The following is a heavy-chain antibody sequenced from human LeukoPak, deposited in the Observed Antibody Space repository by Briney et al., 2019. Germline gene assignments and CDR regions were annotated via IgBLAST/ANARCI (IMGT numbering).Heavy chain of an antibody. Sequence: ASVKVSCEASGYTFTGYYMHWVRQAPGQGLEWMGWINPNSGGTNYAQKFQGRVTMTRDTSISTAYMELSRLRSDDTAVYYCARGAITMVRGVIHPVDYWGQGTLVTVSS. D-gene: IGHD3-10*01. CDR2: INPNSGGT. CDR1: GYTFTGYY. J-gene: IGHJ4*02. V-gene: IGHV1-2*02. CDR3: ARGAITMVRGVIHPVDY.